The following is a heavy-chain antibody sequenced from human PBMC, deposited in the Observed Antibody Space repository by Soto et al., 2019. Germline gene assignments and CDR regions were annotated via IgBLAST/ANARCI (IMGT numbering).Heavy chain of an antibody. V-gene: IGHV3-30-3*01. CDR1: GFTFSSYA. CDR2: ISYDGSNK. Sequence: QVQLVESGGGVVQPGRSLRRSCAASGFTFSSYAMHWVRQAPGKGLEWVAVISYDGSNKYYADSVKGRFTISRDNSKNTLYLQMNSLRAEDTAVYYCAVRGSSGWYYFDYWGQGTLVTVSS. J-gene: IGHJ4*02. D-gene: IGHD6-19*01. CDR3: AVRGSSGWYYFDY.